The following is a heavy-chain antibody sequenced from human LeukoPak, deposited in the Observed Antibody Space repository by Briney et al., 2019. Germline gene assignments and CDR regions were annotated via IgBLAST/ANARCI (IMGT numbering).Heavy chain of an antibody. J-gene: IGHJ4*02. D-gene: IGHD6-19*01. Sequence: SETLSLTCAVYGGSFSGYYWSWIRQPPGKGLEWIGEINHSGSTNYNPSLKSRVTISVDTSKNQFSLKRSSVTAADTAVYYCARAQWLHYFDYWGQGTLVAVSS. CDR1: GGSFSGYY. V-gene: IGHV4-34*01. CDR3: ARAQWLHYFDY. CDR2: INHSGST.